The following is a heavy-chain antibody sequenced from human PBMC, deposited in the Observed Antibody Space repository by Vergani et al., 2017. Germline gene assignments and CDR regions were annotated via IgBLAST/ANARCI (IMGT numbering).Heavy chain of an antibody. J-gene: IGHJ4*02. CDR1: GFTFSSYG. V-gene: IGHV3-30*18. CDR2: ISYDGSNK. CDR3: AKDSLYSSSSY. D-gene: IGHD6-6*01. Sequence: QVQLVESGGGVVQPGRSLRLSCAASGFTFSSYGMQWVRQAPGKGLEWVAVISYDGSNKYYADSVKGRFTISRDNSKNTLYLQMNSLRAEDTTVYYCAKDSLYSSSSYWGQGTLVTVSS.